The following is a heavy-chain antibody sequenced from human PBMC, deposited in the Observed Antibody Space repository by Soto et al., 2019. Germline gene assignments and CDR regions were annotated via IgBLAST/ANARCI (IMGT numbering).Heavy chain of an antibody. V-gene: IGHV1-69*02. CDR3: AGWGKVVRGVIITTGYYYYYGMDV. CDR2: IIPILGIA. Sequence: QVQLVQSGAEVKKPGSSVKVSCKASGGTFSSYTISWVRQAPGQGLEWMGRIIPILGIANYAQKFQGRVTITADKSTSTAYMELSSLRSEDTAVYYCAGWGKVVRGVIITTGYYYYYGMDVWGQGTTVTVSS. CDR1: GGTFSSYT. D-gene: IGHD3-10*01. J-gene: IGHJ6*02.